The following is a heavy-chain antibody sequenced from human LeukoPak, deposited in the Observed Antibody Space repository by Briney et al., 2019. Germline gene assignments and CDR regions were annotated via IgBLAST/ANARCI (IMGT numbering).Heavy chain of an antibody. CDR3: AKSQQKMTYYYDSSAPFFDY. Sequence: PGGSLRLSCAASGFTFSSYAMSWVRQAPGKGLEWVSAISGSGGSTYYADSVKGRFTISRDNSKNTLYLQMNSLRAEDTAVYYCAKSQQKMTYYYDSSAPFFDYWGQGTLVTVSS. CDR1: GFTFSSYA. J-gene: IGHJ4*02. CDR2: ISGSGGST. V-gene: IGHV3-23*01. D-gene: IGHD3-22*01.